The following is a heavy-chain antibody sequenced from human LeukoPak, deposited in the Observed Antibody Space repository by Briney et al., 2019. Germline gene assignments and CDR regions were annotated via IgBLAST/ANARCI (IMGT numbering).Heavy chain of an antibody. CDR1: GFTFSTSG. V-gene: IGHV3-23*01. D-gene: IGHD5-24*01. J-gene: IGHJ4*02. CDR2: ISGSGDSI. Sequence: GGSLRLSCAASGFTFSTSGMSWVRQAPGKGLEWVSGISGSGDSIYYADSVKGRFTISRDNAKNSLYLQMNSLRDEDTAVYSCARDGVRDGLYFDRWGQGTLVTVSS. CDR3: ARDGVRDGLYFDR.